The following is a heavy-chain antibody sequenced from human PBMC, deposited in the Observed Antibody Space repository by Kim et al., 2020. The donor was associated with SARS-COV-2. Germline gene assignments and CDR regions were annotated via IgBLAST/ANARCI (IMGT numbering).Heavy chain of an antibody. J-gene: IGHJ4*02. D-gene: IGHD3-22*01. CDR3: ARGKAHTYYYDSSGYLICQD. V-gene: IGHV1-8*01. CDR1: GYTFTSYD. Sequence: ASVKVSCKASGYTFTSYDINWVRQATGQGLEWMGWMNPNSGNTGYAQKFQGRVTMTRNTSISTAYMELSSLRSEDTAVYYCARGKAHTYYYDSSGYLICQDWGQGTLVTVSS. CDR2: MNPNSGNT.